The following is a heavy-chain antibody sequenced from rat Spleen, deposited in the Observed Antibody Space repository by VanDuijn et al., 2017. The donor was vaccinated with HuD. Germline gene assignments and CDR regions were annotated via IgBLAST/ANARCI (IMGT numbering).Heavy chain of an antibody. D-gene: IGHD4-3*01. CDR2: IWGDGST. J-gene: IGHJ3*01. V-gene: IGHV2-13*01. Sequence: QVQLKESGPGLVQPSQTLSLTCTVSGFSLISYAVNWVRQPPGKGLEWMGGIWGDGSTKYNSALKSRLSISRDTSKSQVFLKMNSLQTEDTATYYCATGGTYSSGYEIWFAYWGQGTLVTVSS. CDR1: GFSLISYA. CDR3: ATGGTYSSGYEIWFAY.